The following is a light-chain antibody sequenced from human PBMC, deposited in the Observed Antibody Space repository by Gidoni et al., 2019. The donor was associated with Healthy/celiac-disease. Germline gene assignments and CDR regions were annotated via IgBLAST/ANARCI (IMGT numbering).Light chain of an antibody. J-gene: IGKJ1*01. Sequence: EIVLTQSLGTLPLSPGERATLSCRASQSVTSTYLAWYQQKPGQAPRLLIYGASNRATGIPDRFSGSGSGTDFTLTITRLEPEDFAGYYCQQYGSSPFWTFGPXTKVEIK. CDR2: GAS. CDR1: QSVTSTY. V-gene: IGKV3-20*01. CDR3: QQYGSSPFWT.